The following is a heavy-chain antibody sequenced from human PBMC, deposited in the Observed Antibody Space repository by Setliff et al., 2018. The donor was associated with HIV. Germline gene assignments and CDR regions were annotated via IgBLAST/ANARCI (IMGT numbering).Heavy chain of an antibody. D-gene: IGHD6-19*01. CDR3: ARGLSSGWYGYWYFDL. V-gene: IGHV4-61*09. Sequence: SETLSLTCTVSGGSISSGSYYWSWIRQPAGKGLEWIGHIYTRGSTNYNPSLKSRVAITVDTSKNQFSLKLSSVTDADAVVYYCARGLSSGWYGYWYFDLWGRGTLVTVSS. J-gene: IGHJ2*01. CDR2: IYTRGST. CDR1: GGSISSGSYY.